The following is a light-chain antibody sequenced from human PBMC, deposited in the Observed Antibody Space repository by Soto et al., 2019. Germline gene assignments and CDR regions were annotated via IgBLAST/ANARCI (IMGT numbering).Light chain of an antibody. CDR2: ETS. J-gene: IGKJ4*01. Sequence: DIQLTQSPSFLSASVGDRVTITCRASQGISNYLAWYQQKPGNAPKLLIYETSTLQSEVPSRFSGSGSGTEFSLTISSLQPEDFATYFCQQLKTYPLTFGGGTRVEIK. CDR3: QQLKTYPLT. CDR1: QGISNY. V-gene: IGKV1-9*01.